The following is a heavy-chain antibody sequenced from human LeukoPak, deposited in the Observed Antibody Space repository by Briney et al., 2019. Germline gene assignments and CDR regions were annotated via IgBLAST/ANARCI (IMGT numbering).Heavy chain of an antibody. CDR2: IVPILGIA. J-gene: IGHJ4*02. CDR1: GGTFSSHA. V-gene: IGHV1-69*04. Sequence: SVKVSCKASGGTFSSHAISWVRQAPGQGLEWMGRIVPILGIANYARQFQGRVTITADKSTTTAYMEVSSLRSGDTAVYYCARVKAARWEILDSWGQETLVTVSS. CDR3: ARVKAARWEILDS. D-gene: IGHD6-6*01.